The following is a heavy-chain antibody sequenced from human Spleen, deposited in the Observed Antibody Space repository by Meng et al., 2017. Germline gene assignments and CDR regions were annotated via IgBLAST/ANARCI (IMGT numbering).Heavy chain of an antibody. Sequence: SETLSLTCTVSGGSISSGGYYWSWIRQHPGKGLVWIGYIYYSGSTYYNPSLKSRVIISVDTSSNQFSLNLNSVTAADTAVYFCAREDLWRYYFDSGGQGTLVTVSS. CDR2: IYYSGST. D-gene: IGHD3-10*01. CDR1: GGSISSGGYY. V-gene: IGHV4-31*03. J-gene: IGHJ4*02. CDR3: AREDLWRYYFDS.